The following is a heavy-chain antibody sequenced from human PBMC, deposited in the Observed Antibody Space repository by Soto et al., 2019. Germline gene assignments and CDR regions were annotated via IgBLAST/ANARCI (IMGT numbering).Heavy chain of an antibody. CDR1: GFSFSKYA. D-gene: IGHD3-10*01. CDR3: AREYYYGSGSYRMPYYYGMDV. CDR2: ISYDGSNK. J-gene: IGHJ6*02. V-gene: IGHV3-30-3*01. Sequence: PGGSLRLSCAASGFSFSKYAMHWVRQAPGKGLEWVAVISYDGSNKYYADSVKGRFTISRDNSKNTLYLQMNSLRAEDTAVYYCAREYYYGSGSYRMPYYYGMDVWGQGTTVTVSS.